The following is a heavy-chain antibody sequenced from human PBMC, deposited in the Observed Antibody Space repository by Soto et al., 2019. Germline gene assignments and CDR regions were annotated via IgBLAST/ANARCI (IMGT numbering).Heavy chain of an antibody. J-gene: IGHJ4*02. D-gene: IGHD6-13*01. V-gene: IGHV4-59*01. CDR2: IYYSGST. Sequence: SETLSLTCTVSGVTIISYYWSWIRQPPGKGLEWVAYIYYSGSTNYNPSLKSRVTISVDTSKNQFSLKLSSVTAADTAVYYCARTGQQLSYDYWGQGTLVTVSS. CDR1: GVTIISYY. CDR3: ARTGQQLSYDY.